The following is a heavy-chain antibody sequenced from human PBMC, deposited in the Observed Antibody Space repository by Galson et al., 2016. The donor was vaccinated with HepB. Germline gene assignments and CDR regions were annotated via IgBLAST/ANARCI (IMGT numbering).Heavy chain of an antibody. CDR2: ITSSGSYI. CDR1: GFTFISYS. V-gene: IGHV3-21*01. D-gene: IGHD1-7*01. Sequence: SLRLSCAASGFTFISYSMNWVRQAPGKGLEWVSSITSSGSYIYYTDSVKGRFTISRDSAKNSLYLQMNSLRAEDTAVYYCARDLTGTYGMDVWGQGTTVTVSS. CDR3: ARDLTGTYGMDV. J-gene: IGHJ6*02.